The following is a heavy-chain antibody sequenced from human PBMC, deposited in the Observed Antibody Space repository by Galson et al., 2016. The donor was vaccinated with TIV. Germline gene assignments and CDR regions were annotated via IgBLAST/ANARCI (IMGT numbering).Heavy chain of an antibody. CDR2: VHHVGVT. CDR1: GYSISSGYW. D-gene: IGHD3-3*01. J-gene: IGHJ6*02. CDR3: ARHYNNIVIGEGWYYGHGMYV. V-gene: IGHV4-38-2*01. Sequence: SETLSLTCAVSGYSISSGYWWDWIRQAPGKGLEWIGTVHHVGVTFYNPSLKSRVTITKDEPDNSFFLKMRSVTAADTATYYCARHYNNIVIGEGWYYGHGMYVWRQGTTVTFSS.